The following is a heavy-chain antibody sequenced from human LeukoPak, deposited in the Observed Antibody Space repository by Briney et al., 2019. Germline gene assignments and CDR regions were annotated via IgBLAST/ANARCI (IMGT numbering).Heavy chain of an antibody. Sequence: GASVKVSCKTSGYIFTNYGVSWVRQAPGQGLEWMGWISAYNGYTNYAQKLQVRVTMTTDTSTSTAYMELRSLTSDDTAVYYCARDKAVTTELTQYFHHWGQGTLVTVSS. CDR1: GYIFTNYG. CDR2: ISAYNGYT. D-gene: IGHD4-11*01. V-gene: IGHV1-18*01. CDR3: ARDKAVTTELTQYFHH. J-gene: IGHJ1*01.